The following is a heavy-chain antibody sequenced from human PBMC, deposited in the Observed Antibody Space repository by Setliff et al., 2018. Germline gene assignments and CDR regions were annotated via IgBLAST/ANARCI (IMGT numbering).Heavy chain of an antibody. D-gene: IGHD6-19*01. Sequence: PGGSLRLSCAASGFTFSSYAMSWVRQAPGKGLEWASGISGRGDNIYYADSVRGRFTTSRDNSKNTLYLQMNSLRAEDTAVYHCAKVYTSGWFPYDAFDMWGRGTMVT. CDR1: GFTFSSYA. CDR3: AKVYTSGWFPYDAFDM. CDR2: ISGRGDNI. V-gene: IGHV3-23*01. J-gene: IGHJ3*02.